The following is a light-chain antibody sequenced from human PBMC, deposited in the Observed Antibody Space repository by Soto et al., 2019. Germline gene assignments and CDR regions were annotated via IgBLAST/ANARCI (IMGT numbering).Light chain of an antibody. J-gene: IGKJ5*01. CDR2: DAS. CDR3: HQRSNWPPIT. V-gene: IGKV3-11*01. CDR1: PSVSSY. Sequence: EIVLTKSAATLSLSPGESATLSCRASPSVSSYLAWYQQKPGQAPRLLIYDASNRATGIPARFSGSGSGTDFTLTISSLVPEDLAVYYCHQRSNWPPITFGQGTRLEIK.